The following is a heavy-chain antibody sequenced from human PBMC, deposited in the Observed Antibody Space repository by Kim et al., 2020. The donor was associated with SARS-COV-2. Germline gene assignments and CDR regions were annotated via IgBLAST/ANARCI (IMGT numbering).Heavy chain of an antibody. CDR3: ARRDSNGYIDY. Sequence: TKYTPDLQGRVTMTTATPISTAYMELSRLRSDDTAIYYCARRDSNGYIDYWGQGTLVTVSS. CDR2: T. D-gene: IGHD3-22*01. J-gene: IGHJ4*02. V-gene: IGHV1-2*02.